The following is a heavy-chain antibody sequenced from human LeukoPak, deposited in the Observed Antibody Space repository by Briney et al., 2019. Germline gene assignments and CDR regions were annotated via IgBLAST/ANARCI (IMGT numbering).Heavy chain of an antibody. CDR2: IYYSGST. V-gene: IGHV4-39*01. CDR1: GGSISSSSYY. Sequence: PSETLSLTCTVSGGSISSSSYYWGWIRQPPGKGLEWIGSIYYSGSTYYNPSLKSRVTISVDTSKNQFSLKLSSVTAADTAVYYCARVRGDLSIDYWGQGNLVTVSS. J-gene: IGHJ4*02. CDR3: ARVRGDLSIDY. D-gene: IGHD2-21*02.